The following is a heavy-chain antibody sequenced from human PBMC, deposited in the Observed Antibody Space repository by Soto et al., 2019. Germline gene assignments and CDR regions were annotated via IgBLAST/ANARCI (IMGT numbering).Heavy chain of an antibody. V-gene: IGHV1-18*01. CDR3: VRGRYGDY. Sequence: QVHLVQSGAEVKKPGASVKVSCKGSGYGFTTYGITWVRQAPGQGLEWMAWISAHNGNTNYAQKVQGRVTVTRDTSTSTAYMELRSLRYDDTAVYYCVRGRYGDYWGQGARVTVSS. CDR2: ISAHNGNT. D-gene: IGHD1-1*01. CDR1: GYGFTTYG. J-gene: IGHJ4*02.